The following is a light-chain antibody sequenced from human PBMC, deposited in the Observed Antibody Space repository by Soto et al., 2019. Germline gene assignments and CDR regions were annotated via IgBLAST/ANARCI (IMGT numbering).Light chain of an antibody. CDR3: QQTNTFPLT. V-gene: IGKV1-12*01. Sequence: DIQMTQSPSSVSASVGDRVTITCRASRPISTWLAWYQQKPGMTPKLLISAATRLQSGVPSRFSGSGFATDFTLTITSLQPEDFATYFCQQTNTFPLTFGGGTKVQIK. CDR2: AAT. CDR1: RPISTW. J-gene: IGKJ4*01.